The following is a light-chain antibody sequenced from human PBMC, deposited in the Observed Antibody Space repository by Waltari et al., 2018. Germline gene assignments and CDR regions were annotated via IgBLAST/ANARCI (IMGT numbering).Light chain of an antibody. Sequence: DIVMTQSPDSLVMSLGERATINCKSSQSVLYNSNNKNYLAWYQQKPGQPPKLLIYWASTWESGVPDRFSGSGYGTDFTLTISSLQAEDGAVYYCQQYYSIPQTFGGGTKVKI. CDR2: WAS. J-gene: IGKJ4*01. CDR1: QSVLYNSNNKNY. V-gene: IGKV4-1*01. CDR3: QQYYSIPQT.